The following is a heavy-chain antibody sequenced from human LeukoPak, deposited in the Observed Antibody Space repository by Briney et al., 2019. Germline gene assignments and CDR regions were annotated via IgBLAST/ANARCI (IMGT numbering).Heavy chain of an antibody. V-gene: IGHV4-39*01. CDR1: GGSISSSSYY. Sequence: SETLSLTCTVSGGSISSSSYYWGWIRQPPGKGLEWIGSIYYSGSTYYNPSLKSRVTISVDTSKNQFSLKLSSVTAADTAVYYCARASYDFWSGYYPYAFDIWGQGTMVTVSS. CDR2: IYYSGST. CDR3: ARASYDFWSGYYPYAFDI. J-gene: IGHJ3*02. D-gene: IGHD3-3*01.